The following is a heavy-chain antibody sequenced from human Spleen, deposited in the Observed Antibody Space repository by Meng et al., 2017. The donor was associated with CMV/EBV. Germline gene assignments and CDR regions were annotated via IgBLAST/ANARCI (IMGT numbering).Heavy chain of an antibody. CDR1: GGSISSKNW. CDR3: ARVGTSGSSEFFDY. D-gene: IGHD1-26*01. CDR2: IYHSGST. V-gene: IGHV4-4*02. Sequence: VSGGSISSKNWWTWVRQPPGRGREWIGEIYHSGSTTYNPSLKSRVTISLDKSKNQFSLKLRSVTAADTAVYYCARVGTSGSSEFFDYWGQGTLVTVSS. J-gene: IGHJ4*02.